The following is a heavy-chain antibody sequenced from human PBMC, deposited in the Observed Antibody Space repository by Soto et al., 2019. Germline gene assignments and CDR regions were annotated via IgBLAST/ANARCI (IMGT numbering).Heavy chain of an antibody. V-gene: IGHV3-30-3*01. D-gene: IGHD1-26*01. Sequence: QEQLVESGGDVVQPGRSLTLSCAASGFTFSANAMHWVRQAPGKGLEWVAVIAYDGTIKIYRDSVKGRFTISRDDSKSTLYLQMNSLRPEDKDVYYCARDKIKGAPDYLDSWGQGTLVTVSS. CDR2: IAYDGTIK. J-gene: IGHJ4*01. CDR1: GFTFSANA. CDR3: ARDKIKGAPDYLDS.